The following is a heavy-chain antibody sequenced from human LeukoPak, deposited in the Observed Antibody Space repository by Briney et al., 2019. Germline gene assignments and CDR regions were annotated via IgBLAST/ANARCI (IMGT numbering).Heavy chain of an antibody. Sequence: SRTLSLTCAVSGGSISSSNWWSWVRQPPGKGLGWIGEIYHSGSTNYNPSLKSRVTISVDKSKNQFSLKLSSVTAADTAVYYCASSWISNRPFDYWGQGTLVTVSS. J-gene: IGHJ4*02. V-gene: IGHV4-4*02. D-gene: IGHD5-12*01. CDR3: ASSWISNRPFDY. CDR2: IYHSGST. CDR1: GGSISSSNW.